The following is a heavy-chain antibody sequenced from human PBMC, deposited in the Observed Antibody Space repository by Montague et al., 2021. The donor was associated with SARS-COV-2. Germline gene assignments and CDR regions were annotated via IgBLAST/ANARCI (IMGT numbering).Heavy chain of an antibody. V-gene: IGHV3-53*04. CDR1: GFTVSSNY. D-gene: IGHD5-12*01. CDR2: IYSGGST. CDR3: ASRGYSGYDSPNWYYYYYMDV. Sequence: SLRLSCAASGFTVSSNYMSWVRQAPGKGLEWVSVIYSGGSTYYADSVXGRLTISRHNSKNTLYLQMNSLRAEDTAVYYCASRGYSGYDSPNWYYYYYMDVWGKGTTVTVSS. J-gene: IGHJ6*03.